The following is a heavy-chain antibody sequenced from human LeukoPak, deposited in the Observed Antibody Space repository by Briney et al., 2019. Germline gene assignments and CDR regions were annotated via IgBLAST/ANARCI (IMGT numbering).Heavy chain of an antibody. CDR2: ISYDGTNK. Sequence: GGSLRLSCAASGFTFSNYAMHWVRQAPGKGLEWGAVISYDGTNKYYADSVKGRFTISRDNSKNTMYPQMNSLRAEDTAMYYCARAPMSYDSSGFGGAFDIWGQGTMVTVSS. V-gene: IGHV3-30-3*01. CDR1: GFTFSNYA. D-gene: IGHD3-22*01. J-gene: IGHJ3*02. CDR3: ARAPMSYDSSGFGGAFDI.